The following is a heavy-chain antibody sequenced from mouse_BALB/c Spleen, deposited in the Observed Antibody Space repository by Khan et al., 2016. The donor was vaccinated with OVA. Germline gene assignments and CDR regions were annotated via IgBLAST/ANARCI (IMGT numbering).Heavy chain of an antibody. J-gene: IGHJ4*01. CDR1: GYTFTDYA. Sequence: QIQLVQSGAELVRPGVSVKISCKGSGYTFTDYAMHWVKQSQTKSLEWIGVISTYYDDASYNQKFKDKATMTVDISSSTAFLELARLTSEDSAIYYYARNFYGTRNAMDYWGQGTSVTVSS. D-gene: IGHD1-1*01. V-gene: IGHV1S137*01. CDR2: ISTYYDDA. CDR3: ARNFYGTRNAMDY.